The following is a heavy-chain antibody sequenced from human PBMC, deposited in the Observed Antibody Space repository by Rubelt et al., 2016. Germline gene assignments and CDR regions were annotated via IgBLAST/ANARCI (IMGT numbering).Heavy chain of an antibody. CDR1: GGSISSYY. CDR2: IYYSGST. J-gene: IGHJ4*02. Sequence: QVQLQESGPGLVKPSETLSLTCTVSGGSISSYYWSWIRQPPGKGLEWIGYIYYSGSTNYNPSLKHRVTISVDTSENQFYLKLSHVTAADTAVYYCAYRETGYYLYWGQGTLVTVSS. V-gene: IGHV4-59*01. D-gene: IGHD3-9*01. CDR3: AYRETGYYLY.